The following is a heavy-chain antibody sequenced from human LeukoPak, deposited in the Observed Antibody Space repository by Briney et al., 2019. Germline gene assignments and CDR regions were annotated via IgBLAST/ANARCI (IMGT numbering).Heavy chain of an antibody. CDR3: ARGGYGSAFDS. D-gene: IGHD3-10*01. CDR2: FYDSENT. V-gene: IGHV4-59*01. CDR1: GDSIRSYY. J-gene: IGHJ4*02. Sequence: SETLSLTCTVSGDSIRSYYWSWIRQPPGKGLEWVAYFYDSENTKANPSLKSRVTVSLDTSNNQFSLRVNSVTAADTAVYYCARGGYGSAFDSWGQGTLVTVSS.